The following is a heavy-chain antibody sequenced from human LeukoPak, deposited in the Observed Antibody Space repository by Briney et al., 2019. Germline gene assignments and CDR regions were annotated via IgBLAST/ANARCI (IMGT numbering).Heavy chain of an antibody. CDR3: ARGVGATFGN. V-gene: IGHV4-34*01. CDR2: INHSGST. D-gene: IGHD1-26*01. Sequence: PSETLSLTCAVYGGSFSGYYWSWIRQPPGEGLEWIGEINHSGSTNYNPSLKSRVTISVDTSKNQFSLKLSSVTAADTAVYYCARGVGATFGNWGQGTLVTVSS. CDR1: GGSFSGYY. J-gene: IGHJ4*02.